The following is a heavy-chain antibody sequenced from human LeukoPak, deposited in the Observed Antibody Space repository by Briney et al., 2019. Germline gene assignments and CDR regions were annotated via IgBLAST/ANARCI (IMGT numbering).Heavy chain of an antibody. CDR3: ARHYGP. CDR1: GGSISGSSYY. D-gene: IGHD3-10*01. J-gene: IGHJ4*02. Sequence: SETLSLTCTVSGGSISGSSYYWGWIRQPPGKGLEWIGSIYYSGSTYYNPSLKSRVTISVDTSKNQFSLKLDSVTATDTVVYYCARHYGPWGQGTLVTVSS. CDR2: IYYSGST. V-gene: IGHV4-39*01.